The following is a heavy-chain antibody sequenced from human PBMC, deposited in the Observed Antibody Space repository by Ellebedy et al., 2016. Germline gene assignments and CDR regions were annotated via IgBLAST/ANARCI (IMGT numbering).Heavy chain of an antibody. CDR3: ARQKVAMAILGYYYYGMDV. CDR1: GGSISTDNYY. J-gene: IGHJ6*02. Sequence: SETLSLXXSVSGGSISTDNYYWGWIRQPPGKGLEWIGSIYYSGSTYYNPSLKSRVTISVDTSKNQFSLKLSSVTAADTAVYYCARQKVAMAILGYYYYGMDVWGQGTTVTVSS. CDR2: IYYSGST. D-gene: IGHD2-2*01. V-gene: IGHV4-39*01.